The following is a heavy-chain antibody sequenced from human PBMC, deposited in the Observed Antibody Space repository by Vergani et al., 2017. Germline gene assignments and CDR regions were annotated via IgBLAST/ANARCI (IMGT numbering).Heavy chain of an antibody. J-gene: IGHJ6*02. D-gene: IGHD3-3*01. CDR3: ARDLLPNYDFWSGYSHAYYYYYGMDV. CDR2: INSDGSRT. CDR1: GFTFSSCW. V-gene: IGHV3-74*01. Sequence: EVQLVESGGGLVQPGGSLRLSCAASGFTFSSCWMHWVRQVPGKGLVWVSRINSDGSRTSYADSVKGRFTISRDNAKNTLYLQMNSLRAEDTAVYYCARDLLPNYDFWSGYSHAYYYYYGMDVWGQGTTVTVSS.